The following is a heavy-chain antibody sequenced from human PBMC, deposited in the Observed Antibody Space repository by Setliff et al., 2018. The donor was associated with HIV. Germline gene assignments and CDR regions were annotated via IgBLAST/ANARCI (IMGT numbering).Heavy chain of an antibody. D-gene: IGHD6-13*01. CDR1: GYTFTGYY. V-gene: IGHV1-2*02. CDR2: INPNSGGT. J-gene: IGHJ6*02. CDR3: ATIVGVAAAKNYGMDV. Sequence: ASVKVSCKASGYTFTGYYMHWVRQAPGQGLEWMGWINPNSGGTTYAQKFQGRVTITRNTSINTAYMELNSLRSEDTAVYYCATIVGVAAAKNYGMDVWGQGTTVTVSS.